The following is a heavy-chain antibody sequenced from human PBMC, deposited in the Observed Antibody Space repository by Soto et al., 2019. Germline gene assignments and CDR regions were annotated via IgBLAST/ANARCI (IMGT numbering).Heavy chain of an antibody. Sequence: ASVKVSCKASGYTFTGYYMHWVRQAPGQGLEWMGWINPNSGGTSYAQKFQGRVTMTRDTSISTAYMELSRLRSDDTAVYYCAREGGRWLQLSFFWGQGTTVTVSS. J-gene: IGHJ6*02. V-gene: IGHV1-2*02. CDR2: INPNSGGT. D-gene: IGHD5-12*01. CDR1: GYTFTGYY. CDR3: AREGGRWLQLSFF.